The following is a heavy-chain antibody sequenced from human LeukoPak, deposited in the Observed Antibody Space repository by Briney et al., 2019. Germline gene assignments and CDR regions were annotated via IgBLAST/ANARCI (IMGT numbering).Heavy chain of an antibody. J-gene: IGHJ4*02. D-gene: IGHD3-16*02. CDR3: ATEREGWGSYRPYYFDY. V-gene: IGHV1-69*05. Sequence: SVKVSCKSSGGTFSSYAISWVRQAPGQGLEWMGGIIPIFGTANYAQKFQGRVTITTDESTSTAYMELSSLRSEDTAVYYCATEREGWGSYRPYYFDYWGQGTLVTVSS. CDR2: IIPIFGTA. CDR1: GGTFSSYA.